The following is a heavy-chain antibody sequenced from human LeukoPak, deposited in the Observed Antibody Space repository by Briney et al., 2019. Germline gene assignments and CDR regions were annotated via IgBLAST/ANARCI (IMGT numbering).Heavy chain of an antibody. Sequence: GGSLRLSCAASGFTFSSYGMHWVRQAPGKGLEWVAVISYDGSNKYYADSVKGQFTISRDDSKNTLYLQMNNLRVEDTALYYCAKGGSVAGRFDPWGQGTLVTVSS. CDR1: GFTFSSYG. CDR3: AKGGSVAGRFDP. V-gene: IGHV3-30*18. D-gene: IGHD6-19*01. CDR2: ISYDGSNK. J-gene: IGHJ5*02.